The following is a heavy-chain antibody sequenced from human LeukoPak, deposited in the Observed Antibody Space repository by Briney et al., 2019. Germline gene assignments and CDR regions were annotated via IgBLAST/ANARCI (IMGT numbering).Heavy chain of an antibody. CDR2: IWYDGSNK. V-gene: IGHV3-33*06. Sequence: PGGSLRLSCAASGFTFSSYGMHWVRQAPGKGLEWVAVIWYDGSNKYYADSVKGRFTISRDNSKNTLYLQMNSLSAEDTAVYYCAKDQAYSSSHLDHWGQGTLVTVSS. D-gene: IGHD6-6*01. J-gene: IGHJ4*02. CDR3: AKDQAYSSSHLDH. CDR1: GFTFSSYG.